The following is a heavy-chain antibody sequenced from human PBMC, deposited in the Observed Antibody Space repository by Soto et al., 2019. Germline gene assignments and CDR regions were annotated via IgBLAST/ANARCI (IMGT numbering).Heavy chain of an antibody. V-gene: IGHV4-34*01. D-gene: IGHD6-19*01. CDR3: ARGGIAVAGRGFDY. CDR1: GGSFSGYY. J-gene: IGHJ4*02. CDR2: INHSGST. Sequence: SETLSLTCAVYGGSFSGYYWSWIRQPPGKGLEWIGEINHSGSTNYNPSLKSRVTISVDTSKNQFSLKLSSVTAADTAVYYCARGGIAVAGRGFDYWGQGTLVTVSS.